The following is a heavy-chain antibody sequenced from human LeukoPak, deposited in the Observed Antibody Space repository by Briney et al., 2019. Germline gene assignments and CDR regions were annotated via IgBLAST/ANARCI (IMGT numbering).Heavy chain of an antibody. V-gene: IGHV4-31*03. D-gene: IGHD1-7*01. CDR1: GGSISSGGYY. CDR3: ARVGISGSTYYFDS. CDR2: IYYSGST. J-gene: IGHJ4*02. Sequence: PSQTLSLTCTVSGGSISSGGYYWSWIRQHPGKGLEWIGYIYYSGSTYYNPSLKSRVTISVDTSKNQFSLKLSSVTAADTAVYYCARVGISGSTYYFDSWGQGTLVTVSS.